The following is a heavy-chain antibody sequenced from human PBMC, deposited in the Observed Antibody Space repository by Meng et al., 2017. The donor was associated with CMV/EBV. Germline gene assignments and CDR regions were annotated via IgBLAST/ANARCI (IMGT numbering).Heavy chain of an antibody. CDR1: GFTVSGNY. CDR3: ARELRDDYTWGFFDY. Sequence: GGSLRLSCAASGFTVSGNYMSWVRQAPGKGLEWVSVVFGGASTYYADSVKGRFTISRGNSKNMLYLQMNSLRAEDTAVYYCARELRDDYTWGFFDYWGQGTLVTVSS. J-gene: IGHJ4*02. V-gene: IGHV3-66*02. CDR2: VFGGAST. D-gene: IGHD5-24*01.